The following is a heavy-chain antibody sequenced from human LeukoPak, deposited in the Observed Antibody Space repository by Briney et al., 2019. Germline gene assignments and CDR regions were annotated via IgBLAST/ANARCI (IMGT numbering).Heavy chain of an antibody. CDR1: GFSLSTSGMR. J-gene: IGHJ4*02. D-gene: IGHD6-19*01. Sequence: SGPALVKPTQTLTLTCTFSGFSLSTSGMRVSWIRQPPGKALEWLARIDWGDDKFYSTSLKTRLTISKDTSKNQVVLTMTNMDPVDTATYYCARIRVGWAFDYWGQGTLVTVSS. V-gene: IGHV2-70*04. CDR3: ARIRVGWAFDY. CDR2: IDWGDDK.